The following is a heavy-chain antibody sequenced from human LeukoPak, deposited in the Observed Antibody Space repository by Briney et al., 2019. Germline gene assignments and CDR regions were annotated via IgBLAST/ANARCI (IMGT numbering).Heavy chain of an antibody. V-gene: IGHV3-21*01. Sequence: GGALRLSCAASGFTFSSYTMNWVRQAPGKGLEWVSSISSSSGFIYYADPVKGRFTISRDNAKNSLYLQMNSLRVEDTALYSCAVDSGGYYQAFDLWGQGTMVTVSS. CDR3: AVDSGGYYQAFDL. J-gene: IGHJ3*01. CDR1: GFTFSSYT. CDR2: ISSSSGFI. D-gene: IGHD3-22*01.